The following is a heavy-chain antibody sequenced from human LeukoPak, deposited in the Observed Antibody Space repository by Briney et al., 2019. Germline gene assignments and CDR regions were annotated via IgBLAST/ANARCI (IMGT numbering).Heavy chain of an antibody. Sequence: GGSLRLSCAASGFTFSNYAMHWVRQAPGKGLEWAAVMSYDGSNKYYADSVKGRFTISRDNSKDTLYLQMSSLRTEDTAVYYCARDRTAASWSGSFDYWGQGTLVTVSS. CDR1: GFTFSNYA. D-gene: IGHD3/OR15-3a*01. V-gene: IGHV3-30-3*01. CDR3: ARDRTAASWSGSFDY. CDR2: MSYDGSNK. J-gene: IGHJ4*02.